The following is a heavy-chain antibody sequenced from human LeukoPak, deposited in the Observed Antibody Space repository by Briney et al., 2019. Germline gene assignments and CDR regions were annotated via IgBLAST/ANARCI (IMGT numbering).Heavy chain of an antibody. J-gene: IGHJ6*02. CDR2: IYYSGST. CDR1: GGSISSYY. D-gene: IGHD3-10*01. Sequence: PSETLSLTCTVSGGSISSYYWSWIRQPPGKGLEWIGYIYYSGSTNYNPSLKSRVTISVDTSKNQFSLKLSSVTAADTAVYYRASMVRGSYYYYGMDVWGQGTTVTVSS. CDR3: ASMVRGSYYYYGMDV. V-gene: IGHV4-59*01.